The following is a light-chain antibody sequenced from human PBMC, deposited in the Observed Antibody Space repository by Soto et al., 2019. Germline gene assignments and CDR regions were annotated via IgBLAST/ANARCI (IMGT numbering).Light chain of an antibody. CDR3: QQYNNWPRT. CDR1: QTLSNSF. Sequence: EIALTQSPGTLSLSPGERATLSCRASQTLSNSFIAWYQHKPGQAPRLLVYDTSTRATGIPDRYSGSGSGTDFTLTISRLEPEDFAVYYCQQYNNWPRTFGQGTKVEIK. V-gene: IGKV3D-20*02. CDR2: DTS. J-gene: IGKJ1*01.